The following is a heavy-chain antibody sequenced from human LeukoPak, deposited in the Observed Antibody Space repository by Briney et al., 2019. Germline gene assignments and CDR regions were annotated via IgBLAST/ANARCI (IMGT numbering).Heavy chain of an antibody. Sequence: PSETLSLTCAVYGGSFSGYYWSWIRQPPGKGLEWIGEINHSGSTNYNPSLKSRVTISVDTSKNQFSLKLSSVTAADTAVYYCARVGGTAVGIDYWGQGTLVTVSS. CDR3: ARVGGTAVGIDY. CDR2: INHSGST. J-gene: IGHJ4*02. CDR1: GGSFSGYY. D-gene: IGHD6-19*01. V-gene: IGHV4-34*01.